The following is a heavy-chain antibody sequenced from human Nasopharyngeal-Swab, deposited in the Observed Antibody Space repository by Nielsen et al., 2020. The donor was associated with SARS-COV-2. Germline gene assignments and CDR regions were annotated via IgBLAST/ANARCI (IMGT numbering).Heavy chain of an antibody. CDR3: ARARRNFVVVSAFDY. CDR2: IYYSGST. Sequence: WIRQPPGKGLELIGYIYYSGSTYYNPSLKSRVTISVDTSKNQFSLKLSSVTAADTAVYYCARARRNFVVVSAFDYWGQGTLVTVSS. V-gene: IGHV4-31*02. J-gene: IGHJ4*02. D-gene: IGHD2-21*02.